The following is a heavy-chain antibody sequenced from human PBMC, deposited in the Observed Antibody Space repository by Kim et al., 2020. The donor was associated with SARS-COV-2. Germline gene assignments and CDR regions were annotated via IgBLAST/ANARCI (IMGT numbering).Heavy chain of an antibody. D-gene: IGHD3-10*01. Sequence: SVKVSCKASGGTFSSYAISWVRQAPGQGLEWMGRIIPILGIANYAQKFQGRVTITADKSTSTAYMELSSLRSEDTAVYYCARLVPVRGVRIPSRNSDFDYWGQGTLVTVSS. CDR1: GGTFSSYA. J-gene: IGHJ4*02. CDR3: ARLVPVRGVRIPSRNSDFDY. V-gene: IGHV1-69*04. CDR2: IIPILGIA.